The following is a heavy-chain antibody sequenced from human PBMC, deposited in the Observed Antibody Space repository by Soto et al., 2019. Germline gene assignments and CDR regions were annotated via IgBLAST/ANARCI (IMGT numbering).Heavy chain of an antibody. CDR1: GGTFSSYP. J-gene: IGHJ4*02. V-gene: IGHV1-69*04. CDR3: AREEYYYGAGAFFDY. D-gene: IGHD3-10*01. Sequence: QVQLVQSGAEVKKPGSSVKVSCKASGGTFSSYPISWVRQAPGQGLEGMGRTIPTLGIANYPQKFKGRVTITADKSTSTAYMELSSLRSEDTAVYYCAREEYYYGAGAFFDYWGQGTLVTVSS. CDR2: TIPTLGIA.